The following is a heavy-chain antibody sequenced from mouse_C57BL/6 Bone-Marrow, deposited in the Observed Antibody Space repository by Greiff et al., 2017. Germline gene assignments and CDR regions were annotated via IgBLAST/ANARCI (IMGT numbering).Heavy chain of an antibody. Sequence: EVMLVESGEGLVKPGGSLKLSCAASGFTFSSYAMSWVRQTPEKRLEWVAYISSGGDYIYYADTVKGRFTISRDNARNTLYLQMSSLKSEDTAMYYCTRKSNYEDYYAMDYWGQGTSVTVSS. J-gene: IGHJ4*01. CDR1: GFTFSSYA. CDR3: TRKSNYEDYYAMDY. CDR2: ISSGGDYI. V-gene: IGHV5-9-1*02. D-gene: IGHD2-5*01.